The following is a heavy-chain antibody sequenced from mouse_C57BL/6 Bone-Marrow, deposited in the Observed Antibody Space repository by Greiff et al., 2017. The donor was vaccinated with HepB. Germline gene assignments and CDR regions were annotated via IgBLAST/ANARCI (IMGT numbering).Heavy chain of an antibody. V-gene: IGHV1-76*01. CDR1: GYTFTDYY. Sequence: QVQLKESGAELVRPGASVKLSCKASGYTFTDYYINWVKQRPGQGLEWIARIYPGSGNTYYNEKFKGKATLTAEKSSSTAYMQLSSLTSEDSAVYFCAAVVGYFDYWGQGTTLTVSS. CDR3: AAVVGYFDY. CDR2: IYPGSGNT. D-gene: IGHD1-1*01. J-gene: IGHJ2*01.